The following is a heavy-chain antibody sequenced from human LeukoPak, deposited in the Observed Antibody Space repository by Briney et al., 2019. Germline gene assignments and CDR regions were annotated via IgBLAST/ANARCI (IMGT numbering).Heavy chain of an antibody. CDR3: AREVAAAGDAFDI. Sequence: PSETLSLTCTVSGGSISSYYWSWIRQPPGKGLEWIGYIYYSGSTNYNPSLKSRVTISVDTSKNQFSLKLSSVTAADTAVYYCAREVAAAGDAFDIWGQGTMVTVSS. J-gene: IGHJ3*02. CDR2: IYYSGST. CDR1: GGSISSYY. D-gene: IGHD6-13*01. V-gene: IGHV4-59*01.